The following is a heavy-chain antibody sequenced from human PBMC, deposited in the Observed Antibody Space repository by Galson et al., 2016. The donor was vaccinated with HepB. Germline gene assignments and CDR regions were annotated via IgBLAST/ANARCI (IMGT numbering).Heavy chain of an antibody. J-gene: IGHJ4*02. CDR1: GFTFSSYG. Sequence: SLRLSCAASGFTFSSYGMHWVRQAPGKGLEWVAVIWYDGSNKYYADSVKGRFTISRDNSKNTLYLQMNSLRAEDTAVYYCARDGDAYNFDYWGQGTLVTVSS. CDR3: ARDGDAYNFDY. V-gene: IGHV3-33*01. CDR2: IWYDGSNK. D-gene: IGHD5-24*01.